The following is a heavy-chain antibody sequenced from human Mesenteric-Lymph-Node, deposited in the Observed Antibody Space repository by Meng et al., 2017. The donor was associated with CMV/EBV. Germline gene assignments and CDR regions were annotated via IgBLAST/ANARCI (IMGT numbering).Heavy chain of an antibody. D-gene: IGHD4-17*01. CDR3: ARHDFGDYDGAENYYYSGMDV. J-gene: IGHJ6*02. CDR2: IFPNDFDT. Sequence: GGSLRLSCKGSGYSFTDYWIAWVRQMPGKGLEWMGMIFPNDFDTRYSPSFQGQVTISADKSISTAYLQWRSLKASDTAMYYCARHDFGDYDGAENYYYSGMDVWGQGTTVTVSS. V-gene: IGHV5-51*01. CDR1: GYSFTDYW.